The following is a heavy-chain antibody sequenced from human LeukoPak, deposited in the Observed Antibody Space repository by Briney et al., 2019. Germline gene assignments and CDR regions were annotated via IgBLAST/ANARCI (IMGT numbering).Heavy chain of an antibody. Sequence: PGGSLRLSCAASGFTFSSCGMHWVRQAPGKGLEWVAFIRNVGNDKYYADSEKGRFFISRDNSKNTLSLQMNSLRVEDTAVYYCAKIDTFDYDTSGRHWLDSWGQGTLVTVSS. CDR2: IRNVGNDK. J-gene: IGHJ5*01. CDR1: GFTFSSCG. D-gene: IGHD4-17*01. V-gene: IGHV3-30*02. CDR3: AKIDTFDYDTSGRHWLDS.